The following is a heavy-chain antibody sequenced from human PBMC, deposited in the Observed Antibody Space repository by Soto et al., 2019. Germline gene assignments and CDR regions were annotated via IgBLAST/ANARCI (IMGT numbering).Heavy chain of an antibody. CDR1: GGSISSYY. Sequence: SETLSLTCTVSGGSISSYYWSWIRQPPGKGLEWIGYIYYSGSTNYNPSLKSRVTMSVDTSKNQFSLKLSSVTAADTAVYYCARADRDDFWIGYYYFDYWGQGTLVTVSS. D-gene: IGHD3-3*01. J-gene: IGHJ4*02. CDR3: ARADRDDFWIGYYYFDY. V-gene: IGHV4-59*01. CDR2: IYYSGST.